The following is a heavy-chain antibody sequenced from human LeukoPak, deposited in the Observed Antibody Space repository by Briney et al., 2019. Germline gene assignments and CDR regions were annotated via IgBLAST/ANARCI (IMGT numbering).Heavy chain of an antibody. CDR2: INPNGGVT. Sequence: ASVKVSCKASGFTFTAYYMHWVRQAPGQGLEWMGWINPNGGVTNYARKFQGRVSMTRDMSISTVYMDLSRLRSDDTAVYYCARDGGTAMGVIDYWGQGTPVTVSS. CDR3: ARDGGTAMGVIDY. CDR1: GFTFTAYY. V-gene: IGHV1-2*02. J-gene: IGHJ4*02. D-gene: IGHD5-18*01.